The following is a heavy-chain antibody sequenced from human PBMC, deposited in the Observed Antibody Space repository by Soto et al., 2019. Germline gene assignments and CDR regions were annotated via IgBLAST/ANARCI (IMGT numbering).Heavy chain of an antibody. V-gene: IGHV4-31*03. CDR3: ARDRVSTMSYDY. Sequence: QVQLQESGPGLVKPSQTLSLTCTVSGGSISSGGYYWSWIRQHPGKGLEWIVYIYYSGSTYYNPSLKSRVTISVDTSKNQFSLKLSSVTAADTAVYYCARDRVSTMSYDYWGQGTLVTVSS. J-gene: IGHJ4*02. D-gene: IGHD3-22*01. CDR2: IYYSGST. CDR1: GGSISSGGYY.